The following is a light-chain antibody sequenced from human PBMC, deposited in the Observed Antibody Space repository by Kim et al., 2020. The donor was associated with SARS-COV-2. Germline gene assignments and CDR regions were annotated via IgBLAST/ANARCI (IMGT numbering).Light chain of an antibody. CDR3: SSYSRAGSLYVV. Sequence: MTISSTGPTSDNGGHKYVSWHQQRPGNAPKLIIYAGGGRPSGVSKRFSPSTSGNTASLTISRLQAEDEADYYCSSYSRAGSLYVVFGGGTQLTVL. CDR1: TSDNGGHKY. V-gene: IGLV2-14*04. CDR2: AGG. J-gene: IGLJ2*01.